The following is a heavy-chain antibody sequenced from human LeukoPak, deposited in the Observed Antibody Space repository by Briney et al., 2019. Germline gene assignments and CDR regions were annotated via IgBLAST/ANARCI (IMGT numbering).Heavy chain of an antibody. CDR2: ISSSGTTI. Sequence: PGGSLRLSCAASGFTFSSYDMNWVRQAPGQGLQWVSDISSSGTTIYYADSVKGRFTISRDNAKNSLYLQMNSLRAEDTAVYYCARKYCSTTSCLFDNWGQGTLVTVSS. J-gene: IGHJ4*02. CDR3: ARKYCSTTSCLFDN. CDR1: GFTFSSYD. V-gene: IGHV3-48*03. D-gene: IGHD2-2*01.